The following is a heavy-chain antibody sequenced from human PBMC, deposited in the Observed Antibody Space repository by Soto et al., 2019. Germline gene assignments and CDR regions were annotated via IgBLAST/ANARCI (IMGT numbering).Heavy chain of an antibody. D-gene: IGHD2-2*01. CDR1: GFTFSSYG. CDR3: AREGLVVPAANNWFDP. Sequence: SLRLSCAASGFTFSSYGMHWVRQAPGKGLEWVAVIWYDGSNKYYADSVKGRFTISRDNSKNTLYLQMNSLRAEDTAVYYCAREGLVVPAANNWFDPWGQGTLVTVSS. V-gene: IGHV3-33*01. CDR2: IWYDGSNK. J-gene: IGHJ5*02.